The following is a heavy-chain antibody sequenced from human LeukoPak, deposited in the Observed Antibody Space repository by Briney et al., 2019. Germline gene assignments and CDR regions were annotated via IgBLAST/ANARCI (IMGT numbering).Heavy chain of an antibody. CDR1: GGSISSGGYY. Sequence: PSETLSLTCTASGGSISSGGYYWSWIRQHPGKGLEWIGYIYYSGSTYYNPSLKSRVTISVDTSNNQFSLKLSSVTAADTAVYFCARREALGYRGSFDYWGQGTLVTVSS. CDR3: ARREALGYRGSFDY. V-gene: IGHV4-31*03. CDR2: IYYSGST. J-gene: IGHJ4*02. D-gene: IGHD1-26*01.